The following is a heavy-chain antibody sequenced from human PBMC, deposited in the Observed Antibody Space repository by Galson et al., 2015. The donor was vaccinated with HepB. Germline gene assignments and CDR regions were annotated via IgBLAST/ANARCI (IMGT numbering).Heavy chain of an antibody. CDR2: ISSSSSYI. V-gene: IGHV3-21*01. D-gene: IGHD2-2*01. CDR3: ARDGCSSTSGYYYGMDV. Sequence: LRLSCAASGFTFRSYSMNWVRQAPGKGLEWVSSISSSSSYIYYADSVKGRFTISRDNAKNSLYLQMNSLRAEDTAVYYCARDGCSSTSGYYYGMDVWGQGTAVTVSS. J-gene: IGHJ6*02. CDR1: GFTFRSYS.